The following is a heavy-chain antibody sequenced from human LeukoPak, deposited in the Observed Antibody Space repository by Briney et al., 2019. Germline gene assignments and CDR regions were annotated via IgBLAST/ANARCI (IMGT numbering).Heavy chain of an antibody. CDR1: GGSISSYY. CDR3: ARSWIQLQYYFDY. D-gene: IGHD5-18*01. CDR2: IYYSGST. Sequence: SGTLSLTCTVSGGSISSYYWSFIRQPPGKGLEWIGYIYYSGSTNYNPSLKSRVTISVDTSKNQFSLKLSSVTAADTAVYYCARSWIQLQYYFDYWGQGTLVTVSS. V-gene: IGHV4-59*01. J-gene: IGHJ4*02.